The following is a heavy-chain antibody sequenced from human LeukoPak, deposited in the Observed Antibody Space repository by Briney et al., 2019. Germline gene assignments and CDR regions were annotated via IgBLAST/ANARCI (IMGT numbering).Heavy chain of an antibody. V-gene: IGHV3-43D*03. CDR3: ARDRGELQTSFDI. CDR1: GFIFDDYA. J-gene: IGHJ3*02. Sequence: GGSLRLSCAASGFIFDDYAMHWVRQAPAKGLEWVSLISWDGGSTYYADSVKGRFTISRDNAKNSLYLQMNSLRAEDTAVHYCARDRGELQTSFDIWGQGTMVTVSS. CDR2: ISWDGGST. D-gene: IGHD1-7*01.